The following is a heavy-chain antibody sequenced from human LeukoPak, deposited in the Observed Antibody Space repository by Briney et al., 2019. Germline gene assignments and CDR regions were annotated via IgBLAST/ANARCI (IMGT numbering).Heavy chain of an antibody. D-gene: IGHD1-14*01. CDR1: GGSFSGYY. CDR2: INHSGST. Sequence: SATLSLTCAVYGGSFSGYYWSWIRQPPGKGLEWIGEINHSGSTNYNPSLKSRVTISVDTSKNQFSLKLSSVTAADTAVYYCARAAPRKGNWFDPWGQGTLVTVSS. V-gene: IGHV4-34*01. J-gene: IGHJ5*02. CDR3: ARAAPRKGNWFDP.